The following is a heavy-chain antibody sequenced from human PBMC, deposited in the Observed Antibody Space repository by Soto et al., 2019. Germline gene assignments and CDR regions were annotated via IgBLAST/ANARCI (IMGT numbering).Heavy chain of an antibody. CDR2: MSGSGHTI. Sequence: QVQLVESGGDLVKPGGSLRLSCAASGFTFSDYYMGWIRQAPGKGLEWVSYMSGSGHTIYYADSVKGRFTISRDNAKNSLYLHMNSLRAEDTAVYYCARERAVWDWGQGTLVTVSS. D-gene: IGHD1-26*01. CDR3: ARERAVWD. V-gene: IGHV3-11*01. J-gene: IGHJ4*02. CDR1: GFTFSDYY.